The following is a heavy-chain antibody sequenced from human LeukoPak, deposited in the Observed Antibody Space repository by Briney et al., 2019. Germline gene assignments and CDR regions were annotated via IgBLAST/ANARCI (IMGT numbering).Heavy chain of an antibody. Sequence: PGESLQISCQGSGYSFTSYWISWVRQLPGKGLEWMGRIDPSDSYTNYSPSFQGHVTISADKSISTAYLQWSSLKASDTAMYYCARRSTVTNAFDIWGQGTMVTVSS. J-gene: IGHJ3*02. D-gene: IGHD4-17*01. CDR2: IDPSDSYT. V-gene: IGHV5-10-1*01. CDR3: ARRSTVTNAFDI. CDR1: GYSFTSYW.